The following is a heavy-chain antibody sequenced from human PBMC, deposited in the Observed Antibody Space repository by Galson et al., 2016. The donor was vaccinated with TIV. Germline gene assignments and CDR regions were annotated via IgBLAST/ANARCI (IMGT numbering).Heavy chain of an antibody. V-gene: IGHV3-66*02. D-gene: IGHD3-3*01. Sequence: SLRLSCAASGFSVSSNYMSWVRQAPGKGLEWVAIIYSGGATYFADSVKGRFIISRDNSKNTLYLQMNSLRAEDTGVYYCPRDRRFCVNECSLYYYYCMDVWGQGTTVTVSS. CDR2: IYSGGAT. J-gene: IGHJ6*02. CDR3: PRDRRFCVNECSLYYYYCMDV. CDR1: GFSVSSNY.